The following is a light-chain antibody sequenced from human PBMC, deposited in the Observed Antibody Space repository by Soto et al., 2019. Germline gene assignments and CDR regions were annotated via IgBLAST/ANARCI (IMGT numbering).Light chain of an antibody. Sequence: EIVLTQSPATLSLSPGERATLSCRASQSVSSYLAWYQQKPGQAPRLLIYDASNRATGIPARFSGSGSGTDFTLTISSLDPEDFAVYYCQQLSYWPTFGGGTKVEIK. J-gene: IGKJ4*01. CDR1: QSVSSY. CDR3: QQLSYWPT. CDR2: DAS. V-gene: IGKV3-11*01.